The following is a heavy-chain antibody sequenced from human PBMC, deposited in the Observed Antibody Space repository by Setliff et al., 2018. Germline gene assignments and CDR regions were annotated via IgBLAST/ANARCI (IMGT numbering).Heavy chain of an antibody. CDR2: IYYTGNT. V-gene: IGHV4-39*07. CDR3: ARDPGHRSGTWSLDY. J-gene: IGHJ4*02. CDR1: GGSISSSSYY. Sequence: LSLTCTVSGGSISSSSYYWGWIRQPPGKGLEWIGTIYYTGNTYYNPSLKSRVTISVDTSKNQFSLNLSSVTAADTAVYSCARDPGHRSGTWSLDYWGQGTLVTVSS.